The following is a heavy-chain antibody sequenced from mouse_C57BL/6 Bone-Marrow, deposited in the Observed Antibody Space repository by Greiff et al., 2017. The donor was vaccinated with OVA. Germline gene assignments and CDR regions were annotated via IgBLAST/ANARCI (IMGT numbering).Heavy chain of an antibody. J-gene: IGHJ4*01. D-gene: IGHD1-1*01. CDR2: LWSGGST. Sequence: VQLVESGPGLVQPSQSLSITCTVSGFSLTRYGVHWVRQSPGKGLEWLGVLWSGGSTDYNAAFISRLSISKDNSKSQVFFKMNSLQADDTAIYYCAPHYYGSSYDAMDYWGQGTSVTVSA. V-gene: IGHV2-2*01. CDR3: APHYYGSSYDAMDY. CDR1: GFSLTRYG.